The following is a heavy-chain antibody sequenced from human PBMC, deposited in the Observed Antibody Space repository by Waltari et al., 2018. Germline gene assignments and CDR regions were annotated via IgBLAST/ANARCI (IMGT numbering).Heavy chain of an antibody. Sequence: EVQLVESGGGLVQPGGSLRLSCAASGFTFSNHWMSWVRQGPGKGLEGVANIKEGGRAKYYMNSWKGRFTISRDNAKDSLHLQMNSLRAEDTAVYYCARDGNGGLDYWGQGTLVTVSS. CDR3: ARDGNGGLDY. J-gene: IGHJ4*02. CDR2: IKEGGRAK. V-gene: IGHV3-7*01. D-gene: IGHD2-15*01. CDR1: GFTFSNHW.